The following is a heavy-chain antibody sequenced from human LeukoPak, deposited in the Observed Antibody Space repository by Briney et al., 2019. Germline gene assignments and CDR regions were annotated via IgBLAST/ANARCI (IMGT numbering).Heavy chain of an antibody. V-gene: IGHV1-69*06. CDR2: LIPMFDTP. J-gene: IGHJ5*02. Sequence: SVKVSCKASGGTFSNYAISWVRQAPGQGLEWMGGLIPMFDTPNYAQTFQGRVTITADKSTSTAYMELSSLRSEDTAVYYCARDNSVRDEAWWFNPWGQGTLVTVSS. CDR1: GGTFSNYA. CDR3: ARDNSVRDEAWWFNP. D-gene: IGHD5-24*01.